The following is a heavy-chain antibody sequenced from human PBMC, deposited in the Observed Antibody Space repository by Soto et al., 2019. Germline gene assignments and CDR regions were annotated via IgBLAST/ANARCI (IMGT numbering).Heavy chain of an antibody. CDR1: GGSINSGDYY. J-gene: IGHJ3*02. D-gene: IGHD4-17*01. CDR2: IYFSGST. Sequence: QVQLQESGPGLVKPSQTLPLTCTVSGGSINSGDYYWSWIRQHPGKGLEWIGHIYFSGSTSYNPSLKSRVTISINTSKNKFSLKLDSVTAADTAVYYCARDDYGSNSGAFDIWGQGAMVTVSS. CDR3: ARDDYGSNSGAFDI. V-gene: IGHV4-31*03.